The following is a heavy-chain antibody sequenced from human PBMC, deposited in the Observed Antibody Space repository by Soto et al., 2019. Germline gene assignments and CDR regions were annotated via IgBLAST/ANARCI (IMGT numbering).Heavy chain of an antibody. CDR3: ASSQFDILKRSWFDP. CDR1: GGSISSGGYY. J-gene: IGHJ5*02. Sequence: LSLTCTVSGGSISSGGYYWSWIRQHPGKGLEWIGYIYYSGSTYYNPSLKSRVTISVDTSKNQFSLKLSSVTAADTAVYYCASSQFDILKRSWFDPWGQGTLVTACS. CDR2: IYYSGST. V-gene: IGHV4-31*03. D-gene: IGHD3-9*01.